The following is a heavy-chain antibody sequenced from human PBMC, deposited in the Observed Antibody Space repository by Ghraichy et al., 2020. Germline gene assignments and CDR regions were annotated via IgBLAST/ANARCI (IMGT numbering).Heavy chain of an antibody. CDR1: GGSFSGYY. D-gene: IGHD3-10*01. CDR3: ARGKLLWFGELLGAVDY. J-gene: IGHJ4*02. V-gene: IGHV4-34*01. CDR2: INHSGRT. Sequence: SETLSLTCAVYGGSFSGYYWSWIRQPPGKGLEWIGEINHSGRTNYNPSLKSRVTISVDTSKNQFSLKLSSVTAADTAVYYCARGKLLWFGELLGAVDYWGQGTLVTVSS.